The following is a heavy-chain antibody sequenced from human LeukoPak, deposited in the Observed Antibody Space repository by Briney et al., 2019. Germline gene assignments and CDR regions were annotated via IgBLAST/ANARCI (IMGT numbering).Heavy chain of an antibody. CDR2: IKSKTDGGTT. J-gene: IGHJ3*02. V-gene: IGHV3-15*01. Sequence: GGSLRLSCAAAGFTFSNAWMSWVRQAPGKGLEWVGRIKSKTDGGTTDYAAPVKGRFTISRDDSKNTLYLQMNSLKTEDTAVYYCTTDDLGSWELQGVGAFDIWGQGTMVTVSS. D-gene: IGHD1-26*01. CDR1: GFTFSNAW. CDR3: TTDDLGSWELQGVGAFDI.